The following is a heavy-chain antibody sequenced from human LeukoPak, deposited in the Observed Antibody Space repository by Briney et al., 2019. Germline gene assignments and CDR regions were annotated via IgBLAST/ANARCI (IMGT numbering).Heavy chain of an antibody. CDR1: GGTFSSYA. V-gene: IGHV1-69*13. Sequence: SVKVSCKASGGTFSSYAISWVRQAPGQGLEWVGGIIPIFGTANYAQKFQGRVTITADESTSTAYMELSSLRSEDTAVYYCARGAYYYYYGMDVWGQGTTVTVSS. CDR3: ARGAYYYYYGMDV. J-gene: IGHJ6*02. CDR2: IIPIFGTA.